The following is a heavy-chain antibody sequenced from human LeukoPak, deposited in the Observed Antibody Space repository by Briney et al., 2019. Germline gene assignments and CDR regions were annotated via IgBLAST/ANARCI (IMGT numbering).Heavy chain of an antibody. V-gene: IGHV1-2*04. CDR3: ARDNGPGAGYFQH. CDR1: GYTFTGYY. Sequence: GASVKVSCKASGYTFTGYYMHWVRQAPGQGLEWMGWINPNSGGTNYAQKFQGWVTMTRDTSISTAYMELSSLRSEDTAVYYCARDNGPGAGYFQHWGQGTLVTVSS. D-gene: IGHD2-8*01. J-gene: IGHJ1*01. CDR2: INPNSGGT.